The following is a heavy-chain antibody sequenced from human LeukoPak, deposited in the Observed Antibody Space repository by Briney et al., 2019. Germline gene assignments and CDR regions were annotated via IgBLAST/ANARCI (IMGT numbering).Heavy chain of an antibody. D-gene: IGHD2/OR15-2a*01. CDR1: GYTFTGHY. V-gene: IGHV1-2*02. J-gene: IGHJ5*02. CDR2: INPKSGVT. Sequence: ASVKVSCKASGYTFTGHYIHWVRQAPGQGLEWMGWINPKSGVTNFAQYFQGRVTMTRDTSSTTVYMELDRLRSDDTAVYYCARPLGSLKEYWWFDPWGQGTLVTVSS. CDR3: ARPLGSLKEYWWFDP.